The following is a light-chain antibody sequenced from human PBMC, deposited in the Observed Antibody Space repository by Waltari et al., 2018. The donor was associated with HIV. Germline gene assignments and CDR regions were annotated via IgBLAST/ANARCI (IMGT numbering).Light chain of an antibody. J-gene: IGKJ1*01. CDR1: HSIRTY. CDR2: KAS. CDR3: QQHSTYPWT. V-gene: IGKV1-5*03. Sequence: IQITQSPSTLSASVGASVTITCRASHSIRTYLAWYQQKPAKAPQRLINKASTLERGVPPRFSGSGSGTEFALSISSLQPDDFATYYCQQHSTYPWTFGQGTKVEIK.